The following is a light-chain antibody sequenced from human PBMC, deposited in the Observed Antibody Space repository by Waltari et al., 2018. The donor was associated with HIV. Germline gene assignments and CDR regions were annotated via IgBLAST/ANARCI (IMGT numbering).Light chain of an antibody. Sequence: QSVLTQPPSASGTPGQRVTISCSGSRSQIGSNYVHWYQQLPGTAPKLLIYKKNQRASGVPDRFSGSKSGTSASLAISGLRSEDEADYYCATWADRPSGPVVFGGGTKVTVL. CDR1: RSQIGSNY. CDR3: ATWADRPSGPVV. J-gene: IGLJ2*01. CDR2: KKN. V-gene: IGLV1-47*01.